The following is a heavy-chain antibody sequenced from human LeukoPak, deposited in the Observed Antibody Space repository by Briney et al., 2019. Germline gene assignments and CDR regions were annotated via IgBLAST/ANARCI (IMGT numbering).Heavy chain of an antibody. D-gene: IGHD5-24*01. CDR3: ARSRRDGYNYDAFDI. CDR1: GYSFTSYW. Sequence: GESLKISCKGSGYSFTSYWIGWVCQMPGKGLEWMGIIYPGDSDTRYSPSFQGQVTISADKSISTAYLQWSSLKASDTAVYYCARSRRDGYNYDAFDIWGQGTMVTVSS. J-gene: IGHJ3*02. CDR2: IYPGDSDT. V-gene: IGHV5-51*01.